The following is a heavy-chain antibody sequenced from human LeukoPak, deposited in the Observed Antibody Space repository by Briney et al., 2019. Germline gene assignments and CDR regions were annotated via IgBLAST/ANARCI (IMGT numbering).Heavy chain of an antibody. CDR2: INHSGST. D-gene: IGHD3-3*01. V-gene: IGHV4-34*01. Sequence: SETLSLTCAVYGGSFSGYYWSWIRQPPGKGLEWIGEINHSGSTNYNPSLKSRVTISVDTSKNQFSLKLSSVTAADTAVYYCARVREGGETANDFWSGYYYYYYYMDVWGKGTTVTVSS. J-gene: IGHJ6*03. CDR3: ARVREGGETANDFWSGYYYYYYYMDV. CDR1: GGSFSGYY.